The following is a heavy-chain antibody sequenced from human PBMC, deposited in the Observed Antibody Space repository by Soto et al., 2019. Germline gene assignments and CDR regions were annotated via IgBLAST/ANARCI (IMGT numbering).Heavy chain of an antibody. D-gene: IGHD3-10*02. V-gene: IGHV3-33*01. Sequence: QVQLVESGGGVVQPGRSLRLSCAASGFTFSSYGMHWVRQAPGKGLEWVAVIWYDGSNKYYADSVKGRFTISRDNSKNTLYLQMNSLRAEDTALYYCEREKQPSVRRPYYYYGMDVWGQGTTVTVSS. CDR3: EREKQPSVRRPYYYYGMDV. CDR2: IWYDGSNK. J-gene: IGHJ6*02. CDR1: GFTFSSYG.